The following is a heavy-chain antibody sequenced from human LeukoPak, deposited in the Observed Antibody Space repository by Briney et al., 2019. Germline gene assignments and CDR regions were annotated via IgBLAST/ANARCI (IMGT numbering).Heavy chain of an antibody. CDR3: ANSGDMDV. D-gene: IGHD4-17*01. CDR2: ISYDGSNK. CDR1: GLTFSDFW. V-gene: IGHV3-30*18. Sequence: AGGSLRLSCAASGLTFSDFWMHWVRQAPGKGLEWVAVISYDGSNKYYADSVKGRFTISRDNSKNTLYLQMNSLRAEDTAVYYCANSGDMDVWGQGTTVTVSS. J-gene: IGHJ6*02.